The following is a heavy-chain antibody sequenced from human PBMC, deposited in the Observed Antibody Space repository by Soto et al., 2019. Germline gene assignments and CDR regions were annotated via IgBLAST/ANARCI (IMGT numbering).Heavy chain of an antibody. CDR3: AKSLEDIVVVPAAPKPYYYYYGMDV. Sequence: WSLRLSCAASGFPFSSYGMHWVRQAPGKGLEWVAVISYDGSNKYYADSVKGRFTISRDNSKNTLYLQMNSLRAEDTAVYYCAKSLEDIVVVPAAPKPYYYYYGMDVWGQGTTVTVAS. CDR1: GFPFSSYG. D-gene: IGHD2-2*01. V-gene: IGHV3-30*18. J-gene: IGHJ6*02. CDR2: ISYDGSNK.